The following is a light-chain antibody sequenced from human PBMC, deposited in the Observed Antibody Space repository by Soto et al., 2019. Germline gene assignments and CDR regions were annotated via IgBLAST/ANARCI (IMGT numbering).Light chain of an antibody. CDR3: QQYNKWPRT. CDR2: GAS. CDR1: QSVSSSY. J-gene: IGKJ1*01. Sequence: EIVLTQSPGTLSLSPGERATLSCRASQSVSSSYLAWYQQKPGRAPRLLIFGASSRATGIPDRFTGSGSGTDFTLTISRLEPDDFAVYYCQQYNKWPRTFGQGTKVEIK. V-gene: IGKV3-20*01.